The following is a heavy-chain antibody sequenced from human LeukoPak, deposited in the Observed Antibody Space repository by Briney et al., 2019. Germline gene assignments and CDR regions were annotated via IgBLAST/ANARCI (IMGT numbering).Heavy chain of an antibody. D-gene: IGHD1-20*01. J-gene: IGHJ3*02. CDR1: SFTFSSYW. V-gene: IGHV3-7*05. CDR3: ATQRRSNWMSDAFDT. CDR2: IKEDGSEK. Sequence: PGGSLRLSCAASSFTFSSYWMNWVRQAPGKGLEWVANIKEDGSEKKYVDSVKGRFTISRDNAKNSLYLQMNSLRVEDTAVYYCATQRRSNWMSDAFDTWGQGTLVTVSS.